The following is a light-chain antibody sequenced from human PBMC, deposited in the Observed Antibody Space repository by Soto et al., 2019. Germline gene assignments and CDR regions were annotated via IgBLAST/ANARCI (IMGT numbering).Light chain of an antibody. CDR3: QQYDKWPRT. J-gene: IGKJ1*01. CDR2: FAS. V-gene: IGKV3-15*01. CDR1: QSVSTN. Sequence: VMTQSPATLSVSPGERASLSFRASQSVSTNLAWYQQKPGQPPRLLIYFASTRATAVPARFTAGGSGTEFTLTISSLQSDDLAVYYCQQYDKWPRTFGQGTKVDI.